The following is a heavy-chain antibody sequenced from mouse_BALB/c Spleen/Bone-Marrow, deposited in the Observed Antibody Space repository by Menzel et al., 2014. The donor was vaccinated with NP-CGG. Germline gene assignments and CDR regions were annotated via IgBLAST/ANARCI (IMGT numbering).Heavy chain of an antibody. Sequence: EVMLVESGGGSVQPGGSRKLSCAASGFTFSSFGMHWVRQAPEKGLEWVAFISTGSTIIYYADTVKGRFTISRDNPNRTLFLQMTSLRSEDTAMYYCARSHFYGNFFDYWGQGTTLTVSS. J-gene: IGHJ2*01. CDR2: ISTGSTII. D-gene: IGHD2-1*01. V-gene: IGHV5-17*02. CDR1: GFTFSSFG. CDR3: ARSHFYGNFFDY.